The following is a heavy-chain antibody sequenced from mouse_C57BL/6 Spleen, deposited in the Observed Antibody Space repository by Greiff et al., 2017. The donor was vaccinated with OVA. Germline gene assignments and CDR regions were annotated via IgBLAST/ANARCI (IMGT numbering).Heavy chain of an antibody. J-gene: IGHJ3*01. CDR2: INPNNGGT. CDR1: GYTFTDYN. V-gene: IGHV1-22*01. CDR3: AHLDSSVAWFAY. D-gene: IGHD3-2*02. Sequence: DVKLQESGPELVKPGASVKMSCKASGYTFTDYNMHWVKQSHGKSLEWIGYINPNNGGTSYNQKFKGKATLTVNKSSSTAYMELRSLTSEDSAVYYCAHLDSSVAWFAYWGQGTLVTVSA.